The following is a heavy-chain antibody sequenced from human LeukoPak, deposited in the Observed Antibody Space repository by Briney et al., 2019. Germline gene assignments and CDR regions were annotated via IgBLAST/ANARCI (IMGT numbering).Heavy chain of an antibody. Sequence: GESLKISCKGSGYSFSTYWIGWVRQMPGKGLEWMGIIYPGDSDTRYSPSFQGQVTISADKSISPAYLQWSSLKASDTAIYYCARQPRGILGALLGPNYFDNWGQGTLVTVS. D-gene: IGHD1-26*01. CDR1: GYSFSTYW. J-gene: IGHJ4*02. V-gene: IGHV5-51*01. CDR3: ARQPRGILGALLGPNYFDN. CDR2: IYPGDSDT.